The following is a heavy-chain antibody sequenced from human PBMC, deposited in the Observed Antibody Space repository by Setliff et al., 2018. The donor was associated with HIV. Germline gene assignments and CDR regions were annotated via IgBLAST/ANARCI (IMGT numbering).Heavy chain of an antibody. V-gene: IGHV1-18*01. CDR1: GYTFTTYG. Sequence: ASVKVSCKASGYTFTTYGISWVRQAPGQGLEWMGWISAYNGNTNYAQKLQGRVTVTTDTSTSTAYMELRSLRSDDTAVYYCARDHFCSSTSCYTGSGPYYFDYWGQGTLGTVSS. CDR3: ARDHFCSSTSCYTGSGPYYFDY. CDR2: ISAYNGNT. J-gene: IGHJ4*02. D-gene: IGHD2-2*02.